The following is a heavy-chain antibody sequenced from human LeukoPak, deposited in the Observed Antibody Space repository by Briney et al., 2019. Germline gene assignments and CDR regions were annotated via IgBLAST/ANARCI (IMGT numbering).Heavy chain of an antibody. CDR3: ARGIIALVRGTAYFDY. CDR1: GGSISSGGYY. D-gene: IGHD3-10*01. Sequence: SQTLSLTCTVSGGSISSGGYYWSWIRHHPGKGLEWIGYIYYSGSTSYNPSLESRVSISVDTSKSQFSLKLSYVTAADTAVYFRARGIIALVRGTAYFDYWGQGTLVTVSS. CDR2: IYYSGST. J-gene: IGHJ4*02. V-gene: IGHV4-31*03.